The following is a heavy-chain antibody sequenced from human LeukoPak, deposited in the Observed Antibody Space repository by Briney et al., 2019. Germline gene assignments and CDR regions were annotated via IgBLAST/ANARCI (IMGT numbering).Heavy chain of an antibody. Sequence: ASVKVSCKASGYTFTTYGITWVRQAPGQGLEWMGWISPYNGNTNYAQKLQGRVTMTTDTSTSTAYMELRSLRSDDTAVYYCARLHYYDSSGYYAYWGQGTLVTVSS. CDR1: GYTFTTYG. CDR3: ARLHYYDSSGYYAY. V-gene: IGHV1-18*01. D-gene: IGHD3-22*01. J-gene: IGHJ4*02. CDR2: ISPYNGNT.